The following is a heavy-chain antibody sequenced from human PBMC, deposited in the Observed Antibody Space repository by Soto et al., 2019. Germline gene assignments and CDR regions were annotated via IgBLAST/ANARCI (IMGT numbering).Heavy chain of an antibody. J-gene: IGHJ4*02. V-gene: IGHV4-34*01. Sequence: SETLSLTCAVYGGSFSGYYWSWIRQPPGKGLEWIGEINHSGSTNYNPSLKSRVTISVDTSKNQFSLKLSSVTAADTAVYYCARIDIAAAGKSSASRGDYWGQGTLVTVSS. CDR1: GGSFSGYY. CDR3: ARIDIAAAGKSSASRGDY. D-gene: IGHD6-13*01. CDR2: INHSGST.